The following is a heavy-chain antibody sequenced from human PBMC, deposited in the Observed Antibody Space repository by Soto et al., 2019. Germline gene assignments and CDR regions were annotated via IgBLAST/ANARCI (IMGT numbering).Heavy chain of an antibody. J-gene: IGHJ3*02. Sequence: QVQLVESGAEVKKPGSSVKVSCKDSGGTFRTYSMFWVRQAPGQGVEWMGRIIPMLGVGNYAQRFKDRVTITADKSTATVHMELSILISEDTALYYCTIGSWSGEVFDIWGQGTMVTVSS. CDR2: IIPMLGVG. D-gene: IGHD2-21*01. CDR1: GGTFRTYS. V-gene: IGHV1-69*02. CDR3: TIGSWSGEVFDI.